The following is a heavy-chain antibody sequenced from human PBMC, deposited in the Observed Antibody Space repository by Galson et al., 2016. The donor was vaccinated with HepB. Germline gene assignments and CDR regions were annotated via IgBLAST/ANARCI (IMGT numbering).Heavy chain of an antibody. CDR3: ARDRGGFGGYFDS. D-gene: IGHD5-24*01. J-gene: IGHJ4*03. V-gene: IGHV1-69*06. Sequence: SVKVSCKASGDTFSRYTISWVRQAPGQGLEWMGGIIPIFGTTDYAQKFQGRITITADKSTTTAYMDLGSLGFDDTAIYYCARDRGGFGGYFDSWGQGTLVTVSS. CDR2: IIPIFGTT. CDR1: GDTFSRYT.